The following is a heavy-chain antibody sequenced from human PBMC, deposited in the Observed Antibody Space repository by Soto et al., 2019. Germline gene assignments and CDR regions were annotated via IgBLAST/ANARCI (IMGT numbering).Heavy chain of an antibody. Sequence: QVRLVQSGTEVQKPGASVKVSCKASGYTLSIYQMHWVRHAPGQGLEWMGIINPNSGGTNYAQKFQGRVTMTRDTSISTAYMELSRLRSDDTAVYYCARGAMVRGVIITPDFDYWGQGTLVTVSS. CDR1: GYTLSIYQ. D-gene: IGHD3-10*01. CDR3: ARGAMVRGVIITPDFDY. J-gene: IGHJ4*02. V-gene: IGHV1-2*02. CDR2: INPNSGGT.